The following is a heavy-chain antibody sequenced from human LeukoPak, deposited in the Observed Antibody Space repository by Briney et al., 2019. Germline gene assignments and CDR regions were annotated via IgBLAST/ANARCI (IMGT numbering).Heavy chain of an antibody. V-gene: IGHV4-4*07. CDR1: GGSISSHY. Sequence: SETLSLTCTVSGGSISSHYRSWLRQPAGKGLEYIGRIHTSGITNYNPSLKSRVTMSGDTSKNQFYLNLRSVTAADTAVYYCARDLGSNYVYFDYWGQGSLVTVSS. J-gene: IGHJ4*02. CDR3: ARDLGSNYVYFDY. CDR2: IHTSGIT. D-gene: IGHD1-26*01.